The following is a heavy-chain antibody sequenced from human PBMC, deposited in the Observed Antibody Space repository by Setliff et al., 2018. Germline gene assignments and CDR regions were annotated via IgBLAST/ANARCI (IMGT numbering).Heavy chain of an antibody. V-gene: IGHV4-4*08. D-gene: IGHD3-22*01. CDR3: ARYRGGTMMAV. Sequence: PSETLSLTCGVSGASISDSYWSWIRQPPGKGLEWIGHILTTGSTNYNPSLKSRIAISADTSRDRFSLRLTSVTAADTSVYYCARYRGGTMMAVWGQGTLVTVSS. CDR2: ILTTGST. J-gene: IGHJ4*02. CDR1: GASISDSY.